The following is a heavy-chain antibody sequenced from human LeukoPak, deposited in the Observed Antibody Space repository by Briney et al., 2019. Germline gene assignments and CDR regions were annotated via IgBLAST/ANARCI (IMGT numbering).Heavy chain of an antibody. V-gene: IGHV5-51*01. CDR3: ARQRFSYGRDAFDI. Sequence: GESLQISCKGSGYSFTNYWISWVRPMPGKGLEWMGIIYPGDSDTRYSPSFQGQVTISADKSISTAYLQWSSLKASDTAMYYCARQRFSYGRDAFDIWGQGTMVTVSS. J-gene: IGHJ3*02. CDR1: GYSFTNYW. D-gene: IGHD5-18*01. CDR2: IYPGDSDT.